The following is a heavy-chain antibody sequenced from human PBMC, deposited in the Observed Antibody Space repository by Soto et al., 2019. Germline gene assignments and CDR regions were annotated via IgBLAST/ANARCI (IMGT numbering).Heavy chain of an antibody. J-gene: IGHJ6*02. Sequence: GGSLSLSCAASGFTFSSYAMSWVRQAPGKGLEWVSAISGSGGSTYYADSVKGRFTISRDNSKNTLYLQMNSLRAEDTAVYYCAKDYKFLAHYRMDVWGQGTTVTVSS. CDR1: GFTFSSYA. CDR3: AKDYKFLAHYRMDV. D-gene: IGHD3-10*01. V-gene: IGHV3-23*01. CDR2: ISGSGGST.